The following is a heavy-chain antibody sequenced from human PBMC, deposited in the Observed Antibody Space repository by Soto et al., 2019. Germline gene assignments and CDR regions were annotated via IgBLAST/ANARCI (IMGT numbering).Heavy chain of an antibody. J-gene: IGHJ6*02. CDR1: GFTFSDFA. D-gene: IGHD3-10*01. Sequence: GGSLRLSCLASGFTFSDFAMTWVRHVPGRGLEWVASLDGAGGSTYYAESARGRFSISRDNSQNTLFLQMKRLTVDDTAIYYCAAPRDEYGSGVSWFTYGMDIWGQGTTVTVFS. V-gene: IGHV3-23*01. CDR2: LDGAGGST. CDR3: AAPRDEYGSGVSWFTYGMDI.